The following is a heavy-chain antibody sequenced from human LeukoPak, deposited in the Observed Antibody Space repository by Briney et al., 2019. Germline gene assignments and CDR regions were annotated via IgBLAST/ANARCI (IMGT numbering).Heavy chain of an antibody. CDR2: IYSGGST. V-gene: IGHV3-53*01. Sequence: GGSLRLSCAASGFTLSSDYMSWVRQAPGKGLEWVSVIYSGGSTYYADSVKGRFTISRDNAKNSLYLQMNSLRAEDTALYYCARIYYYDSSGYLSPYFFDYWGQGTLVTVSS. D-gene: IGHD3-22*01. CDR1: GFTLSSDY. J-gene: IGHJ4*02. CDR3: ARIYYYDSSGYLSPYFFDY.